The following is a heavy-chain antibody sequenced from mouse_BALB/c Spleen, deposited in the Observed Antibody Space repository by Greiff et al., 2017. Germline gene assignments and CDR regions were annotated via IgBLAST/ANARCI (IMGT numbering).Heavy chain of an antibody. J-gene: IGHJ2*01. CDR2: IDPANGNT. CDR1: GFNIKDTY. D-gene: IGHD2-4*01. Sequence: EVKLQESGAELVKPGASVKLSCTASGFNIKDTYMHWVKQRPEQGLEWIGRIDPANGNTKYDPKFQGKATITADTSSNTAYLQLSSLTSEDTAVYYCASYDYDVRYFDYWGQGTTLTVSS. CDR3: ASYDYDVRYFDY. V-gene: IGHV14-3*02.